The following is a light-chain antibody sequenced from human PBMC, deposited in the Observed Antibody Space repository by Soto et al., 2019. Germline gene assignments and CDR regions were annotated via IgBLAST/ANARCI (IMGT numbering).Light chain of an antibody. CDR1: SSDVGGYNY. CDR3: SSYTSSSIDYV. Sequence: QSALTQPASVSGSPGXSITISCTGTSSDVGGYNYVSWYQQHPGKAPKLMIYEVSNRPSGVSNRFSGSKSGNTASLTISGLQAEDEADYYCSSYTSSSIDYVFGTGTQVTVL. V-gene: IGLV2-14*01. J-gene: IGLJ1*01. CDR2: EVS.